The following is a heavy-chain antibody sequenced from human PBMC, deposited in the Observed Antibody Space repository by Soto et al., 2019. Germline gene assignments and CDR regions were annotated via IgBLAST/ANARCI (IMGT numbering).Heavy chain of an antibody. Sequence: GASVKVSCKASGYTFTGDYMHWVRQAPGQGLEWMGWINPNSGGTNYAQKFQGWVNMTRDTAISRAYRGLSRLRSDDTAVDYCGRAHFPSFYYYSSGYYPFASWGQGTLVTVSS. J-gene: IGHJ4*02. CDR1: GYTFTGDY. D-gene: IGHD3-22*01. CDR2: INPNSGGT. V-gene: IGHV1-2*04. CDR3: GRAHFPSFYYYSSGYYPFAS.